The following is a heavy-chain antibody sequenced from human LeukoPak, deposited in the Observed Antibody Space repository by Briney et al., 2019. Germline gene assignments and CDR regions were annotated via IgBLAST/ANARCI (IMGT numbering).Heavy chain of an antibody. J-gene: IGHJ4*02. CDR1: GGSIINYY. CDR2: IHITEST. CDR3: ARDHIGLIPDY. Sequence: SETLSLTCTVSGGSIINYYWSWVRQSPGKGLEWIGRIHITESTNYNPSLKSRVTLSQDTSKGQISLRLRSVTAADTAVYYCARDHIGLIPDYWGQGILVSVSS. V-gene: IGHV4-4*07. D-gene: IGHD3-10*01.